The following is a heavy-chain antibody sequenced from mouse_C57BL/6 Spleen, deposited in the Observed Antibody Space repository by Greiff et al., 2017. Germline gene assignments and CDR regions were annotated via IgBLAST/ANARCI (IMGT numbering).Heavy chain of an antibody. Sequence: VQLQQSGAELMKPGASVKLSCKATGYTFTGYWIEWVKQRPGHGLEWIGELLPGSGSTNYNEKFKSKATFTADTSSNTAYMQLSSLTTEDSAIYYCASRARDGYCDYWGQGTTLTVSS. CDR2: LLPGSGST. CDR3: ASRARDGYCDY. D-gene: IGHD2-3*01. CDR1: GYTFTGYW. J-gene: IGHJ2*01. V-gene: IGHV1-9*01.